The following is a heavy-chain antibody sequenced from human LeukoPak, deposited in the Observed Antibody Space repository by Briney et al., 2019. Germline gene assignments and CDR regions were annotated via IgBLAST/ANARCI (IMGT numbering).Heavy chain of an antibody. V-gene: IGHV3-53*01. J-gene: IGHJ4*02. D-gene: IGHD6-19*01. CDR1: GFTVSGNY. CDR3: AKAATQWLVLRYFDY. CDR2: IYSGGST. Sequence: GGSLRLSCAASGFTVSGNYMSWVRQAPGKGLEWVSVIYSGGSTYYADSVKGRFTISRDNSKNTLYLQMNSLRAEDTAVYYCAKAATQWLVLRYFDYWGQGTLVTVSS.